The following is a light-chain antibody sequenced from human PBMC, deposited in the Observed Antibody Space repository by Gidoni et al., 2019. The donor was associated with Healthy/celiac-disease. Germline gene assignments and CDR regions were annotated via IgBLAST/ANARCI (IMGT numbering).Light chain of an antibody. CDR2: EGS. Sequence: QSALTQPAPVSGYPGQSITISCTGTSSDVGSYNLVSWYQQHPGKAPKLMIYEGSKRPSGVSNRFSGSKSGNTASLTISGLQAEDEADYYCCSYAGSSSVVFGGGTKLTVL. CDR1: SSDVGSYNL. CDR3: CSYAGSSSVV. V-gene: IGLV2-23*01. J-gene: IGLJ2*01.